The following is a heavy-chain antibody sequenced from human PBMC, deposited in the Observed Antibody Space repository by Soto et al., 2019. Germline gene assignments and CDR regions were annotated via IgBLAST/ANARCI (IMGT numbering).Heavy chain of an antibody. CDR1: GGSFSGYY. CDR3: ARGAEWLYYFDY. CDR2: INHSGST. J-gene: IGHJ4*02. D-gene: IGHD3-3*01. Sequence: SETLSPTCAVYGGSFSGYYWSWIRPPPGKGLEWIGEINHSGSTNYNPSLKSRVTIAVDTSKNHFSVKLSSVTAAYTAVYYCARGAEWLYYFDYWGQGTLVTVSS. V-gene: IGHV4-34*01.